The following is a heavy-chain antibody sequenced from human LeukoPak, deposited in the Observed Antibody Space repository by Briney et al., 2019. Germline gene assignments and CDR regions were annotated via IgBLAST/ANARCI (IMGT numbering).Heavy chain of an antibody. D-gene: IGHD3-9*01. Sequence: GGSLRLSCAASGFTFSSYEMNWVRQAPGKGLEWVSYISSSGSTIYYADSVKGRFTISRDNAKNSLYLQMNSLRAEDSALYYCARDRPHYFDASGGGRGTLVTVSS. V-gene: IGHV3-48*03. CDR3: ARDRPHYFDASG. J-gene: IGHJ4*02. CDR1: GFTFSSYE. CDR2: ISSSGSTI.